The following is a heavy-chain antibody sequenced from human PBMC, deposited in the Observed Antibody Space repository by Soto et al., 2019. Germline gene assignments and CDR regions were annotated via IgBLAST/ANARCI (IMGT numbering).Heavy chain of an antibody. Sequence: ASVKVSCKASGYTFTNNDVTWVRQAAGQGLEWMGWMNPGSGDTGYAQKFQGRVTMTRNISIATAYMELSSLRSEDTAIYYCARMASFGSLNWFDPWGQGTLVTVSS. CDR3: ARMASFGSLNWFDP. J-gene: IGHJ5*02. D-gene: IGHD5-18*01. V-gene: IGHV1-8*01. CDR1: GYTFTNND. CDR2: MNPGSGDT.